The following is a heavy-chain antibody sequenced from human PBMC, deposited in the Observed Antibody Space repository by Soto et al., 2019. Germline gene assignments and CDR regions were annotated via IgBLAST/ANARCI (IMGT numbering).Heavy chain of an antibody. CDR2: INPGNGDT. CDR3: ARTDCSSTSCYNYYYYGMDV. CDR1: GYSFTKYG. Sequence: ASVKVSCKTSGYSFTKYGLHWVRQAPGQRLEWMGWINPGNGDTKYSQKFQGRVTITRDTSPTTAYMELSSLRSEDSAVFYCARTDCSSTSCYNYYYYGMDVWGQGTTVTVSS. V-gene: IGHV1-3*01. D-gene: IGHD2-2*01. J-gene: IGHJ6*02.